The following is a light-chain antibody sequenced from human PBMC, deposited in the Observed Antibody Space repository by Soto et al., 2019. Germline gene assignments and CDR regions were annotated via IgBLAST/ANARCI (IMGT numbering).Light chain of an antibody. CDR3: QQLNSYPIT. V-gene: IGKV1-9*01. CDR1: QGISSY. Sequence: DIQLTQSPSFLSASVGDRVIITCRASQGISSYLAWYQQKPGNAPKLLIYATSTLQSGVPSRFSGSGSGTDFTLTISSLQPEDFATYYCQQLNSYPITFGQGTRLEIK. J-gene: IGKJ5*01. CDR2: ATS.